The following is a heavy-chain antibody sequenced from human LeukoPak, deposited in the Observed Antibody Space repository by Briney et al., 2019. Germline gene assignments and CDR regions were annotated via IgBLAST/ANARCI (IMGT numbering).Heavy chain of an antibody. D-gene: IGHD4-17*01. V-gene: IGHV4-59*01. J-gene: IGHJ4*02. CDR1: GGSISGSY. CDR3: ARDIESYGDYRY. CDR2: MYNSGST. Sequence: SETLSLTCTVSGGSISGSYWSWIRQPPGKGLEWIAYMYNSGSTNYNPSLKSRVTISIDTSKNQFSLKLSSLTAADTAIYYCARDIESYGDYRYWGQGILVTVSS.